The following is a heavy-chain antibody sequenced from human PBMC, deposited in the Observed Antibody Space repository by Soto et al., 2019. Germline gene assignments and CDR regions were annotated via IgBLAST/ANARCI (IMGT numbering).Heavy chain of an antibody. Sequence: SETLSLTCTVSGGSISRYYWSWIRQPPGKGLEWIGYIYYSGSTNYNPSLKSRVTISVDTSKNQFSLKLSSVTAADTAVYYCARHTWASGWSSYWGQGTLVTVSS. V-gene: IGHV4-59*01. D-gene: IGHD6-19*01. CDR3: ARHTWASGWSSY. J-gene: IGHJ4*02. CDR1: GGSISRYY. CDR2: IYYSGST.